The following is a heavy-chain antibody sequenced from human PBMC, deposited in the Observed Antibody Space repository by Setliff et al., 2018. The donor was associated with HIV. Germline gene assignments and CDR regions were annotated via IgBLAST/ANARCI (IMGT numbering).Heavy chain of an antibody. CDR2: INHSGST. D-gene: IGHD3-22*01. CDR3: ARLTTTYYYDSSAYYHPV. CDR1: GGSFSGYY. Sequence: LSEPLSLTCAVYGGSFSGYYWSWIRQPPGKGLEWIGEINHSGSTNYNPSLKSRVTISVDTSKNQFSLKLSSVTAADTAVFYCARLTTTYYYDSSAYYHPVWGQGTLVTVSS. V-gene: IGHV4-34*01. J-gene: IGHJ4*02.